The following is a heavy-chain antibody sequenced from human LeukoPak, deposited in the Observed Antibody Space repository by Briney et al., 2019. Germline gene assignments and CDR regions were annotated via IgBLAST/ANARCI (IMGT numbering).Heavy chain of an antibody. V-gene: IGHV3-53*01. J-gene: IGHJ6*03. CDR1: GFSFEHYV. D-gene: IGHD4-23*01. CDR2: IYSGGST. Sequence: GGSLRLSCTASGFSFEHYVMFWVRQAPGKGLEWVSVIYSGGSTYYADAVKGRFTISRDNSKNTLYLQMNSLRAEDTAVYYCARATVVTPWYYYYMDVWGKVTTVTVSS. CDR3: ARATVVTPWYYYYMDV.